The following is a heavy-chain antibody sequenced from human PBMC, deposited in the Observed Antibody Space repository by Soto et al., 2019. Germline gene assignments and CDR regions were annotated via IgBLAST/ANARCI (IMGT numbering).Heavy chain of an antibody. CDR1: GGTFSSYA. CDR2: IIPIFGTA. D-gene: IGHD3-16*02. Sequence: RASVKVSCKASGGTFSSYAISWVRQAPGQGLEWMGGIIPIFGTANYAQQFQGRVTITADESTSTAYMELSSLRSEDTAVYYCARDHYDYVWGSYRQNWFDPWGQGTLVTVSS. J-gene: IGHJ5*02. V-gene: IGHV1-69*13. CDR3: ARDHYDYVWGSYRQNWFDP.